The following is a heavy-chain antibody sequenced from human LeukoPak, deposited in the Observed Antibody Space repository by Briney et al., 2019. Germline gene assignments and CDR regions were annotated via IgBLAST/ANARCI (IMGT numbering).Heavy chain of an antibody. CDR2: ISYSGST. CDR1: GGSISSSRYY. CDR3: ARQEGYFAY. J-gene: IGHJ4*02. Sequence: PSETLSLTCSVSGGSISSSRYYWGWIRQPPGKGLEWIGSISYSGSTYYNPSLKSRVSISIDTSKNQFSLKLSSMTAADTAVYYCARQEGYFAYWGQGALVTVSS. V-gene: IGHV4-39*01.